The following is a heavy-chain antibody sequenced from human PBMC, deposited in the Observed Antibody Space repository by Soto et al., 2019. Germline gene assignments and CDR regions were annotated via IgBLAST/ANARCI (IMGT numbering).Heavy chain of an antibody. V-gene: IGHV4-34*01. CDR1: GGSFSGYY. Sequence: PSETLSLTCAVYGGSFSGYYWSWIRQPPGKGLEWIGEINHSGSTNYNPSLKSRVTISVDTSKNQFSLKLSSVTAADTAVYYCARGNYGYCSGGSCYYYYYYYGMDVWGQGTTVTVSS. CDR2: INHSGST. D-gene: IGHD2-15*01. CDR3: ARGNYGYCSGGSCYYYYYYYGMDV. J-gene: IGHJ6*02.